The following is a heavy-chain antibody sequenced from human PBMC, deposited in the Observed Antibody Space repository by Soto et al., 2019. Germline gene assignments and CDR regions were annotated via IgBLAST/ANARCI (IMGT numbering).Heavy chain of an antibody. CDR3: ARGGIAAADYYYYYGMDV. V-gene: IGHV4-59*08. CDR2: IYYSGST. D-gene: IGHD6-13*01. CDR1: GGSITNYY. J-gene: IGHJ6*02. Sequence: SETLSLTCTVSGGSITNYYWNWIRQPPGKELEWIGYIYYSGSTYYNPSLKSRVTISVDTSKNQFSLKLSSVTAADTAVYYCARGGIAAADYYYYYGMDVWGQGTTVTVSS.